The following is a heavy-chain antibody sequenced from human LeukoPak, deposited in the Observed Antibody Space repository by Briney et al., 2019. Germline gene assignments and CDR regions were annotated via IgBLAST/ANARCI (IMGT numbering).Heavy chain of an antibody. CDR2: IYDSGSA. D-gene: IGHD3-3*01. Sequence: SETLSLTCTVSGVSINSHYWSWIRQPPGKGLEWIGFIYDSGSANYKSSLKSRVTMSVDTSKNQVSLKLDSVTAADTAVYYCARVLQNYYHMDVWGKGTTVTVSS. J-gene: IGHJ6*03. V-gene: IGHV4-59*11. CDR3: ARVLQNYYHMDV. CDR1: GVSINSHY.